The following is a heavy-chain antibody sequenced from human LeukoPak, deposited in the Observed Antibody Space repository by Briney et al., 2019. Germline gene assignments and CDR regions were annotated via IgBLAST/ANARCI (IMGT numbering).Heavy chain of an antibody. J-gene: IGHJ3*02. Sequence: SQTLSLTCAISGESVSSNTATWNWIRQSPSRGLEWLGRTYYRSKWYNDYAVSVESRITINPDTSKNQVSLHLNSVTPEDTAVYYCARDGAATSDAFDIWGQGTVVTVSS. V-gene: IGHV6-1*01. D-gene: IGHD3-16*01. CDR3: ARDGAATSDAFDI. CDR1: GESVSSNTAT. CDR2: TYYRSKWYN.